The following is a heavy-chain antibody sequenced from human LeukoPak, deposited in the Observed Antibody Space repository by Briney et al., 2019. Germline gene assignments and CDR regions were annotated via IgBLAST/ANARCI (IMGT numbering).Heavy chain of an antibody. Sequence: ASVKVSCKASGYTFTGYYINWVRQAPGQGLEWMGRINPNSGGTNYAQKFQGRVTMTRDTSINTAYMELSRLRSDGTAVYYCARDVSYYDSGYYYDYWGQGTLVTVSS. V-gene: IGHV1-2*06. CDR1: GYTFTGYY. CDR2: INPNSGGT. J-gene: IGHJ4*02. CDR3: ARDVSYYDSGYYYDY. D-gene: IGHD3-22*01.